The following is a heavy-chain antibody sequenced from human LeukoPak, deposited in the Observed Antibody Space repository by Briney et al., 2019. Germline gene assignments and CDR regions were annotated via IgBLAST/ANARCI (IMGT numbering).Heavy chain of an antibody. CDR1: GVSISSSNSY. CDR3: ARDSYGSGSSWSMATDY. Sequence: PSETLSLTCTVSGVSISSSNSYWGWIRQPPGKGLEWIGRIYTSGSTNYNPSLKSRVTMSVDTSKNQFSLKLSSVTAADTAVYYCARDSYGSGSSWSMATDYWGQGTLVTVSS. D-gene: IGHD3-10*01. J-gene: IGHJ4*02. CDR2: IYTSGST. V-gene: IGHV4-39*07.